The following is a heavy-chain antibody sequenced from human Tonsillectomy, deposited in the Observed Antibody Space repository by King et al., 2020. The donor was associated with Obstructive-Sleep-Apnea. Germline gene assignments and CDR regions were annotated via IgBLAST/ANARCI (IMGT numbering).Heavy chain of an antibody. D-gene: IGHD5-12*01. J-gene: IGHJ6*02. Sequence: VQLVESGGGVVQPGRSLRLSCAASGFTFSYYGMHWVRQAPGKGLEWGAVMSYDGSNKYYADSVKGRFTICRYGSKNTLFLQMNSLRADDTAVYYCGKDLTDLRGYSGFDPNYYYYGMDVWGQGTTVTVSS. CDR3: GKDLTDLRGYSGFDPNYYYYGMDV. CDR1: GFTFSYYG. V-gene: IGHV3-30*18. CDR2: MSYDGSNK.